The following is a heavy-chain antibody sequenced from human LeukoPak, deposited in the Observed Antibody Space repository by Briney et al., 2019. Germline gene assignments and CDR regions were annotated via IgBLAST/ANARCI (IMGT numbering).Heavy chain of an antibody. J-gene: IGHJ4*02. CDR2: IIPILGIA. Sequence: SVKVSCKASGGTFSSYAISWVRQAPGQGLEWMGRIIPILGIANYAQKLQGRVTMTTDTSTSTAYMELRSLRSDDTAVYYCARGDPGDVDYWGQGTLVTVSS. CDR1: GGTFSSYA. V-gene: IGHV1-69*04. D-gene: IGHD3-16*01. CDR3: ARGDPGDVDY.